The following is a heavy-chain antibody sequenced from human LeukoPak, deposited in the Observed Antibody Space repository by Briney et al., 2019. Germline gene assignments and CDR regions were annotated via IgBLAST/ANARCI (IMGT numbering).Heavy chain of an antibody. D-gene: IGHD3-9*01. J-gene: IGHJ6*04. Sequence: GGSLRLSCAASGFTFNSYAMHWVRQAPGKGLEWVAVISYDGSNKYYADSVKGRFTISRDNSKNTLYLQMNSLRAEDTAVYYCARDLERYFDWLPPMDVWGKGTTVTVSS. CDR1: GFTFNSYA. CDR3: ARDLERYFDWLPPMDV. V-gene: IGHV3-30*04. CDR2: ISYDGSNK.